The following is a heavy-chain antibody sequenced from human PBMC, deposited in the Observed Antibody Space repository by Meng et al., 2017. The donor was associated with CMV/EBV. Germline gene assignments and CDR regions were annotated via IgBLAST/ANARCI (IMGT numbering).Heavy chain of an antibody. V-gene: IGHV3-30-3*01. CDR3: ATEPLYGTVTTTLDY. D-gene: IGHD4-11*01. CDR2: ISYDGSNK. Sequence: GGSLRLSCAASGFTFSSYAMHWVRQAPGKGLEWVAVISYDGSNKYYADSVKGRFTISRDNSKNTLYLQMNSLRAEDTAVYYCATEPLYGTVTTTLDYWGQGTLVTVSS. J-gene: IGHJ4*02. CDR1: GFTFSSYA.